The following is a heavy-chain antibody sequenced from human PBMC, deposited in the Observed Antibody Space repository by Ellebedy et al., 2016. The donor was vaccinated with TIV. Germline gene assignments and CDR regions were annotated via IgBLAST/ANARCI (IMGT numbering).Heavy chain of an antibody. V-gene: IGHV4-39*01. D-gene: IGHD6-19*01. CDR2: IYYSGST. Sequence: MPGGSLRLSCTVSGGFISSSSYYWGWIRQPPGKGLEWIGSIYYSGSTYYNPSLKSRVTISVDTSKNQFSLKLSSVTAADTAVYYCARRAGWSYYFDYWGQGTLVTVSS. J-gene: IGHJ4*02. CDR3: ARRAGWSYYFDY. CDR1: GGFISSSSYY.